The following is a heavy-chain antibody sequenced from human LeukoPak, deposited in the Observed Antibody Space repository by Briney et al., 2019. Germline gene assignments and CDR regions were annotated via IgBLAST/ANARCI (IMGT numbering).Heavy chain of an antibody. CDR2: ISWNSGSI. D-gene: IGHD3-10*01. V-gene: IGHV3-9*01. Sequence: GGSLRLSCAASGFTFDDYAMHWVRQAPGKGLEWVSGISWNSGSIGYADSVKGRFTISRDNAKNSLYLQMNSLRAEDTALYYCAKSGGSMVRGVMDYWGQGTLVTVPS. CDR3: AKSGGSMVRGVMDY. CDR1: GFTFDDYA. J-gene: IGHJ4*02.